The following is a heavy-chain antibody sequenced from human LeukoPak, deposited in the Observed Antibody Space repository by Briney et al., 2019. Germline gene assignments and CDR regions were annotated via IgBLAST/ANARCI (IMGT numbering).Heavy chain of an antibody. CDR3: ARDGGWYFDQ. Sequence: GGSLRLSCAASGFTLNSYSMNWVRQAPGKGLEWVSYISSGSSVIHYVDSVKGRFTVFRDNAENSLHLQMNSLRAEDTAVYYCARDGGWYFDQWGQGTLVTVSS. V-gene: IGHV3-48*04. CDR2: ISSGSSVI. CDR1: GFTLNSYS. J-gene: IGHJ4*02. D-gene: IGHD6-19*01.